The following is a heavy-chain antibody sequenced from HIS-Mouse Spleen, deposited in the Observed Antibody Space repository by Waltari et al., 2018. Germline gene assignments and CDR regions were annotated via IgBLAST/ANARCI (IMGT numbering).Heavy chain of an antibody. CDR3: ARGHDYSNYFDY. D-gene: IGHD4-4*01. CDR1: GYTFTSYD. J-gene: IGHJ4*02. V-gene: IGHV1-8*01. Sequence: QVQLVQSGAEVKKPGASVKVSCKASGYTFTSYDINWVRQATGQGLEWMGWMNPNSSNTGYAQKFQGRVTRTRNTSISTAYMELSSLRSEDTAVYYCARGHDYSNYFDYWGQGTLVTVSS. CDR2: MNPNSSNT.